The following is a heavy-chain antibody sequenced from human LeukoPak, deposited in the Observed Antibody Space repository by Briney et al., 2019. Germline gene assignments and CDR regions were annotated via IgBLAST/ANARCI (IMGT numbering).Heavy chain of an antibody. CDR1: GGSISSYY. CDR3: TRDSSINWGFFDY. J-gene: IGHJ4*02. CDR2: IYYSGSI. Sequence: SETLSLTCTVSGGSISSYYWSWIRQPPGKGLEWIGNIYYSGSIYYNPSLKSRVTISIDTSRNQFSLNLNYVTAADTAVYYCTRDSSINWGFFDYWGQGSLVTVSS. D-gene: IGHD7-27*01. V-gene: IGHV4-59*12.